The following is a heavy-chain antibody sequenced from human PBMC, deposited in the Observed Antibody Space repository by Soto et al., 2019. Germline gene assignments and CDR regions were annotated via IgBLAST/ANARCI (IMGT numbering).Heavy chain of an antibody. V-gene: IGHV4-34*01. D-gene: IGHD6-13*01. CDR1: GGSFSGYY. Sequence: PSETLSLTCAVYGGSFSGYYWSWIRQPPGKGLEWIGENNHSGSTNYNPSLKSRVTISVDTSKNQFSLKLSSVTAADTAVYYCARARIAAAGNRYYYYRMDVWGQGTTVTVSS. CDR2: NNHSGST. J-gene: IGHJ6*02. CDR3: ARARIAAAGNRYYYYRMDV.